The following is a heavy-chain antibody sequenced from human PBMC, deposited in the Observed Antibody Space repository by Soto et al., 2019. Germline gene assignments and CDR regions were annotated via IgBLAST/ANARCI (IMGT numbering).Heavy chain of an antibody. V-gene: IGHV4-61*01. D-gene: IGHD3-3*01. CDR1: GGSVSSGSYY. Sequence: PSETLSLTCTVSGGSVSSGSYYWSWIRQPPGKGLEWIGYIYYSGSTNYNPSLKSRVTISVDTSKNQFSLKLSSVTAADTAVYYCARVGTSITIFGVVPNWFDPWGQGTLVTVSS. CDR2: IYYSGST. J-gene: IGHJ5*02. CDR3: ARVGTSITIFGVVPNWFDP.